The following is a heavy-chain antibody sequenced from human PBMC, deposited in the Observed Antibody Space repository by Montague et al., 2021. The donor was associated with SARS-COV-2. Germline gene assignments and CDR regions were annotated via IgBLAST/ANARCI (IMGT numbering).Heavy chain of an antibody. CDR1: GGSFRGYF. Sequence: SETLSLTCAVQGGSFRGYFWSWIRQSPGKGLEWIGEINHSGSTNYNPSLKSRVTISVDTSKNQFSLKLSSVTAADTAVYYCARERYSFSLTRGSTWFDPWGQGTLVTVSS. J-gene: IGHJ5*02. D-gene: IGHD3-9*01. CDR2: INHSGST. CDR3: ARERYSFSLTRGSTWFDP. V-gene: IGHV4-34*01.